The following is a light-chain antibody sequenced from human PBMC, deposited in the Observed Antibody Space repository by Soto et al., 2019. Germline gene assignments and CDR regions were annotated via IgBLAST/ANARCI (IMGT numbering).Light chain of an antibody. CDR2: EGS. Sequence: QSALTQPASVSGSPGQSITISCTGTSSDVGSYNFVSWYQQHPGKAPKLMIYEGSKRPSGVSNRFSGSKSGNTASLTISGLQAHDEADYYCCSYAGDSAWVFGGGTKVTVL. V-gene: IGLV2-23*01. CDR3: CSYAGDSAWV. CDR1: SSDVGSYNF. J-gene: IGLJ3*02.